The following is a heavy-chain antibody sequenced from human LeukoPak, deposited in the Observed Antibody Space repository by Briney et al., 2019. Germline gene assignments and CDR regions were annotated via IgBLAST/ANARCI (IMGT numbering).Heavy chain of an antibody. V-gene: IGHV4-34*01. D-gene: IGHD1-26*01. CDR2: IKHSGST. CDR3: ARGGPYSGSYLRRSGWFDP. CDR1: GGSFSGYY. Sequence: SETLSLTCAVYGGSFSGYYWSWIRQPPGRGLEWIGEIKHSGSTNHNPSLKSRVTISVDTSKNQFSLKLSSVTAADTAVHYCARGGPYSGSYLRRSGWFDPWGQGTLVTVSS. J-gene: IGHJ5*02.